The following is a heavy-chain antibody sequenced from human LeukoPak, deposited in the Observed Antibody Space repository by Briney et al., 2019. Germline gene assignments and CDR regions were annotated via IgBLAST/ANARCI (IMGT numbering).Heavy chain of an antibody. D-gene: IGHD2-2*01. CDR2: ISYDGSNK. J-gene: IGHJ4*02. CDR3: AKDRHIVVVPAAMPGEGVFDY. V-gene: IGHV3-30*18. Sequence: GGSLRLSCAASGFTFSSYGMHWVRQAPGKGLEWVAVISYDGSNKYYADSVKGRFTISRDNSKITLYLQMNSLRAEDTAVYYCAKDRHIVVVPAAMPGEGVFDYWGQGTLVIVSS. CDR1: GFTFSSYG.